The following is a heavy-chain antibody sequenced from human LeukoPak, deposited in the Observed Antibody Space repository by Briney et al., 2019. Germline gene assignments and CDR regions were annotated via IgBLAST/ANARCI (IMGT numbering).Heavy chain of an antibody. Sequence: KASETLSLTCTVSGGSISSYYWSWIRQPPGKGLEWIGYIYYSGSSNYNPSLRSRVTISVDTSKNQFSLKLSSVIAADTAVYYCARGSNYYAIWGQGTMVTVSS. J-gene: IGHJ3*02. CDR1: GGSISSYY. CDR3: ARGSNYYAI. CDR2: IYYSGSS. D-gene: IGHD3-10*01. V-gene: IGHV4-59*01.